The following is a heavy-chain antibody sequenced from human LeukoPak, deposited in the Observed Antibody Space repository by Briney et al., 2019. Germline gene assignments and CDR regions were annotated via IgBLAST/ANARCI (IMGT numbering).Heavy chain of an antibody. Sequence: PSETLSLTCTVSGGSISSSSYYWSWIRQPPGKGLEWIGYIYYSGSTNYNPSLKSRVTISVDTSKNQFSLKLSSVTAADTAVYYCARTLRGFYYYYYMDVWGKGTTVTVSS. CDR2: IYYSGST. V-gene: IGHV4-61*01. J-gene: IGHJ6*03. CDR1: GGSISSSSYY. CDR3: ARTLRGFYYYYYMDV.